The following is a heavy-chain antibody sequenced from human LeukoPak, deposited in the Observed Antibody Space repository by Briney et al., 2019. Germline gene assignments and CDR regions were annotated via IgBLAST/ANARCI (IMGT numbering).Heavy chain of an antibody. Sequence: PSETLSLTCTVSGGSISSYYWSWIRQPPGKGLEWLGYIYYSGSTSYNPSLKSRVTMSVDTSKNQFSLKLSSVTAADTAVYYCARGYSGSYGRFDYWGQGTLVTVSS. J-gene: IGHJ4*02. D-gene: IGHD1-26*01. CDR3: ARGYSGSYGRFDY. V-gene: IGHV4-59*01. CDR2: IYYSGST. CDR1: GGSISSYY.